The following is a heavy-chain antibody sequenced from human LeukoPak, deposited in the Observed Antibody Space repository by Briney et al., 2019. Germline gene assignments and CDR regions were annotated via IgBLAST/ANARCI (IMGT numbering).Heavy chain of an antibody. CDR2: ISSSGSTI. CDR3: ARDKVPGGRGYYYYMDV. D-gene: IGHD1-26*01. Sequence: GGSLRLSCAASGFTFSSYSMNWVRQAPGKGLEWVSYISSSGSTIYYADSVKGRFTISRDNAKNSLYLQMNSLRAEDTAVYYCARDKVPGGRGYYYYMDVWGKGTTVTISS. V-gene: IGHV3-48*04. CDR1: GFTFSSYS. J-gene: IGHJ6*03.